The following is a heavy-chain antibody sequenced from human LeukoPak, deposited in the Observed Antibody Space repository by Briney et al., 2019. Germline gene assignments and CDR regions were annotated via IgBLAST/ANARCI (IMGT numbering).Heavy chain of an antibody. D-gene: IGHD4-17*01. Sequence: SDTLSLTCTVSGGSISSYYWIWIRQPPGKGLEWIGSMYHSGSTYYNPPLKSRVTISEDTSKNQFSLKLRSVTAADTAVYYCANYGVVLASYGSPSPFVYWGQGTLVTVSS. CDR1: GGSISSYY. CDR2: MYHSGST. CDR3: ANYGVVLASYGSPSPFVY. V-gene: IGHV4-59*04. J-gene: IGHJ4*02.